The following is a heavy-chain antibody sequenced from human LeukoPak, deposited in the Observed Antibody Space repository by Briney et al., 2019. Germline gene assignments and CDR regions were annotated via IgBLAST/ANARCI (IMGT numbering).Heavy chain of an antibody. CDR2: IYHSGST. Sequence: SETLSLTCTVSGGSISSGGYYWSWIRQPPGKGLEWIGYIYHSGSTYYNPSLKSRVTISVDRSKNQFSLKLSSVTAADTAVYYCARDNLSHDYSIYFDYWGQGTLVTVSS. V-gene: IGHV4-30-2*01. CDR1: GGSISSGGYY. D-gene: IGHD4-11*01. J-gene: IGHJ4*02. CDR3: ARDNLSHDYSIYFDY.